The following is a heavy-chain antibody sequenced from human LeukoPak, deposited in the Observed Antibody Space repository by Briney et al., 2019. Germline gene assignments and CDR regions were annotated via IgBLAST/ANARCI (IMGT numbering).Heavy chain of an antibody. V-gene: IGHV4-34*01. D-gene: IGHD2-2*01. J-gene: IGHJ5*02. CDR3: ARRIVVVPAARFGP. CDR1: GGSFSGYY. CDR2: INHSGST. Sequence: SETLSLTCAVYGGSFSGYYWSWIRQPPGKGLEWIGEINHSGSTNYNPSLKSRVTISVDTSKNQFSLKLSSVTAADTAVYYCARRIVVVPAARFGPWGQGTLVTVSS.